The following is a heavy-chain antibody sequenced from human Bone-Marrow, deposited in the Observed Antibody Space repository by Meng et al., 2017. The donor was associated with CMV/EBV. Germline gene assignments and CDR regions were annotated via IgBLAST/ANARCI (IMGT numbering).Heavy chain of an antibody. J-gene: IGHJ4*02. CDR1: GYSISSGYY. CDR2: IYHSGST. V-gene: IGHV4-38-2*02. Sequence: GSLRLSCTVSGYSISSGYYWGWIRQPPGKGLEWIGSIYHSGSTYYNPSLQSRVTISVDTSKNQFSLKLSSVTAADTAVYYCARAYSSAGYDFWSGYSYYFDYWGQGTLVTVSS. D-gene: IGHD3-3*01. CDR3: ARAYSSAGYDFWSGYSYYFDY.